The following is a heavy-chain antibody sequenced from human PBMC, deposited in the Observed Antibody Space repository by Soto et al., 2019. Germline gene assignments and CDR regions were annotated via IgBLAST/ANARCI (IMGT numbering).Heavy chain of an antibody. D-gene: IGHD5-18*01. V-gene: IGHV3-23*01. CDR1: GFTFGNYA. CDR3: AARRYSFGFDY. CDR2: INPSGSGT. J-gene: IGHJ4*02. Sequence: PGGSLRLSCAASGFTFGNYAMNWVRQAPGKGLEWVSSINPSGSGTYYADSVKGRFTISRDNSKNTLYLQMNSLRAEDTAVFYCAARRYSFGFDYWGQGTLVTVSS.